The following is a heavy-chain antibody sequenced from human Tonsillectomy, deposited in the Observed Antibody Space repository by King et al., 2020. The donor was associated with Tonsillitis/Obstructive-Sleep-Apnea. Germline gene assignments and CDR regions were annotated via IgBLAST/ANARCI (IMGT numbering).Heavy chain of an antibody. J-gene: IGHJ1*01. V-gene: IGHV3-30*04. Sequence: QLVQSGGGVVQPGRSLRVSCAASGFSFSSYTMHWVRQAPGKGLEWVAVISYDGSNKYYADSVKGRFTISRDNSKNTLYLQMNSLRAEDTAVYYCARGGCSTTSCYGRYFQHWGRGTLVTVSS. CDR1: GFSFSSYT. D-gene: IGHD2-2*01. CDR2: ISYDGSNK. CDR3: ARGGCSTTSCYGRYFQH.